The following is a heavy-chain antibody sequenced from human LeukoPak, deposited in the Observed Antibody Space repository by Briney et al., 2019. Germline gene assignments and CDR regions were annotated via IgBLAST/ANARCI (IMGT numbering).Heavy chain of an antibody. Sequence: GGSLRLSCAASGFTFRSYAMTWVRQAPGKGLEWVSGISGGGVSIYYADSVKGRFTISRDNSKNTLYLQMNSLRADDTAVYYCAKSDRTGSPRSLDFWGQGNLVTVSS. CDR3: AKSDRTGSPRSLDF. CDR2: ISGGGVSI. D-gene: IGHD1-26*01. CDR1: GFTFRSYA. V-gene: IGHV3-23*01. J-gene: IGHJ4*02.